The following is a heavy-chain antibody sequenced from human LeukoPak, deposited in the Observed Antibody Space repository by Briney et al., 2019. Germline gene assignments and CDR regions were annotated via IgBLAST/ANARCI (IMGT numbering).Heavy chain of an antibody. CDR3: ARERCSSTSCYSRYYYYMDV. D-gene: IGHD2-2*01. V-gene: IGHV4-4*07. CDR1: GGSISSYY. J-gene: IGHJ6*03. CDR2: IYTSGST. Sequence: SETLSLTCTVSGGSISSYYWGWIRQPAGKGLEWIGRIYTSGSTNYNPSLKSRVTMSVDTSKNQFSLKLSSVTAADTAVYYCARERCSSTSCYSRYYYYMDVWGKGTTVTVSS.